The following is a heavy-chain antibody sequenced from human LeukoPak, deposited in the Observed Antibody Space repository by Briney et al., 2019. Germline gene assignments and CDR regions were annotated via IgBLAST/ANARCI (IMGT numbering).Heavy chain of an antibody. CDR1: GGSITVYY. J-gene: IGHJ4*02. V-gene: IGHV4-4*07. D-gene: IGHD3-22*01. Sequence: SETLSLTCTVSGGSITVYYWNWIRQPAGQGLEWLGRVYSSGVGNYNPSLTSRVTMSVDTSKNQFSLKLTSLTAADTAVYYCAREEFLHEIDSSGYFVYWGQGTLVTVSS. CDR3: AREEFLHEIDSSGYFVY. CDR2: VYSSGVG.